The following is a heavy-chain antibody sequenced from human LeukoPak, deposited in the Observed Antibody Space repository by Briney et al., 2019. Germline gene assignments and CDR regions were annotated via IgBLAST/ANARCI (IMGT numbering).Heavy chain of an antibody. J-gene: IGHJ4*02. CDR2: IKSSSTYI. V-gene: IGHV3-21*05. CDR1: GFTFSSHN. Sequence: GGSLRLSCEASGFTFSSHNMNWVRQAPGKGPEWISYIKSSSTYIYYADSVKGRFTVSRDNAKNSLYLQINSLRAEDTAVYYCAREGIDGSYLDYWGQGTLVTVSS. D-gene: IGHD1-26*01. CDR3: AREGIDGSYLDY.